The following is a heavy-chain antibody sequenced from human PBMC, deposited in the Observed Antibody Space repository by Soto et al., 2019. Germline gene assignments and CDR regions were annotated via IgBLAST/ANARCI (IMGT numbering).Heavy chain of an antibody. V-gene: IGHV1-3*01. J-gene: IGHJ4*02. Sequence: QVQLVPSGAEVKKPAASVKVSCMHWVRQAPGQRLEWMGWINAGNGNTKYSQKFQGRITITRDTSASTAYMDLSSLRSEDTAVYYCARVSGFYYWDDCGQGTLVTVSA. D-gene: IGHD3-22*01. CDR3: ARVSGFYYWDD. CDR2: INAGNGNT.